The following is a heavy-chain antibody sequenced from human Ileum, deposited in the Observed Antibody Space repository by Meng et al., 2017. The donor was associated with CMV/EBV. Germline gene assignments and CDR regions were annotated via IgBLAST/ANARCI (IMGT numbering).Heavy chain of an antibody. CDR1: GDSISSGHYY. Sequence: QVQRKESGPGRVKPSQTLSLPWTVSGDSISSGHYYWSWIRQTPGKGLEWIGHIHDSGSTYYNPSLQSRVTISVDTSKNQFSLKLSSVTAADTAVYYCARVWGIAVRPLDYWGQGTLVTVSS. CDR3: ARVWGIAVRPLDY. J-gene: IGHJ4*02. D-gene: IGHD6-6*01. V-gene: IGHV4-30-4*01. CDR2: IHDSGST.